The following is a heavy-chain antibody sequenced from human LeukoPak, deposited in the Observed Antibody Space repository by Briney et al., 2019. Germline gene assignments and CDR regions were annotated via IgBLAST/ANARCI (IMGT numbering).Heavy chain of an antibody. CDR1: GGTFSSYG. CDR3: ARRMVATSYIYGMDV. CDR2: IIPIFGTA. J-gene: IGHJ6*02. V-gene: IGHV1-69*13. D-gene: IGHD5-12*01. Sequence: SVKVSFTASGGTFSSYGISWVRQAPGQGLEWMGGIIPIFGTANYAQKFQGRVTITADESTSTAYMELSSLRSEDTAVYYCARRMVATSYIYGMDVWGQGTTVTVSS.